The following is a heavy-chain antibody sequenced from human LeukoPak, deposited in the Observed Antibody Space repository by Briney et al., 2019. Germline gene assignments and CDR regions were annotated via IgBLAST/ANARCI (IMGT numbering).Heavy chain of an antibody. CDR3: AKAPYCTSTSCHFSGYAQRPLDS. Sequence: GGSLRLSCVGSGFSFNMFGMHWVRQAPGKGLEWVAGISNDGNSKDYSGSVKGRFTISRDNSKNIMCLQMNSLRAEDTAVYYCAKAPYCTSTSCHFSGYAQRPLDSWGQGILVTVSS. D-gene: IGHD2-2*01. CDR1: GFSFNMFG. CDR2: ISNDGNSK. J-gene: IGHJ4*02. V-gene: IGHV3-30*18.